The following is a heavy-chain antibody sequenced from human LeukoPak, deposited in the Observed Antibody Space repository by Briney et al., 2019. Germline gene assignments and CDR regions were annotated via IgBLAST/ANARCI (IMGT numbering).Heavy chain of an antibody. CDR3: ARDAREVLLWFGEFSP. V-gene: IGHV1-46*01. CDR2: INPSGGST. Sequence: ASVKVSCKASGYTFTSYYMHWVRQAPGQGLEWMGIINPSGGSTSYAQKFQGRVTMTTDTSTNTAYMELRSLRSDDTAVYYCARDAREVLLWFGEFSPWGQGTLVTVSS. J-gene: IGHJ5*02. CDR1: GYTFTSYY. D-gene: IGHD3-10*01.